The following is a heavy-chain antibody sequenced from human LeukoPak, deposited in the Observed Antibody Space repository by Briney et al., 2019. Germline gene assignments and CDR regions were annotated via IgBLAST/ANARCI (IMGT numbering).Heavy chain of an antibody. J-gene: IGHJ4*02. CDR2: ISYDGSNK. CDR1: GFTFSSYA. Sequence: PGGSLRLSCAASGFTFSSYAMHWVRQAPGKGLEWVAVISYDGSNKYYADSVKGRFTISRDNSKNTLYLQMNSLRAEDTAVYYCARDRWAGGNFDYWGQGTLVTVSS. D-gene: IGHD3-16*01. V-gene: IGHV3-30*04. CDR3: ARDRWAGGNFDY.